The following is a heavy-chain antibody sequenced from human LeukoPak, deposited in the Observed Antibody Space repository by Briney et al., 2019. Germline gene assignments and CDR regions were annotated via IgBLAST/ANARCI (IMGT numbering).Heavy chain of an antibody. CDR1: GFSFGDYD. CDR2: IRTKAYGGTT. V-gene: IGHV3-49*04. CDR3: SAAFDI. Sequence: GGSLRPSCLGSGFSFGDYDMNWVRQAPGKGLEWVGFIRTKAYGGTTEYAASVKGRFTISRDDSKTIAYLQMNNLKTDDTAVYFCSAAFDIWGQGTMVTVSS. J-gene: IGHJ3*02.